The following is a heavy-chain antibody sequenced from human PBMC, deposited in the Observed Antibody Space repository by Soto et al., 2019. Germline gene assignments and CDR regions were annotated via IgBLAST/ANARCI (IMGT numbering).Heavy chain of an antibody. D-gene: IGHD1-1*01. CDR1: GITVNTNY. Sequence: EVQLVESGGDLIQPGGSLRLSCAASGITVNTNYMSWVRQTPGKGLEWVSIIYSGGSTYYAGSVEGRFTISRDNSKNTGYLQMNSLRAEDTAVYYCARAHNWNDAYFDYWGQGTLVTVSS. V-gene: IGHV3-53*01. J-gene: IGHJ4*02. CDR3: ARAHNWNDAYFDY. CDR2: IYSGGST.